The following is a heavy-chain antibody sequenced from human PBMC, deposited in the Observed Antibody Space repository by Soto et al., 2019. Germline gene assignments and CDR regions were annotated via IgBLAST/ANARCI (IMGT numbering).Heavy chain of an antibody. CDR2: INHSGST. V-gene: IGHV4-34*01. CDR3: ARGPGYYYGSGSSY. J-gene: IGHJ4*02. D-gene: IGHD3-10*01. CDR1: GGSFSGYY. Sequence: SSETLSLTCAVYGGSFSGYYWSWIRQPPGKGLEWIGEINHSGSTNYNPSLKSRVTISVDTSKNQFSLKLSSVTAADTAVYYCARGPGYYYGSGSSYWGQGTLVTVSS.